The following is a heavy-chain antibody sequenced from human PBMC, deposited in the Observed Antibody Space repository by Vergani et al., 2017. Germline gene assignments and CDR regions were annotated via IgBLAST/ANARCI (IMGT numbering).Heavy chain of an antibody. J-gene: IGHJ5*02. CDR1: GGSISSYY. V-gene: IGHV4-4*07. CDR3: ARXMNDYYDSSGYYGWFDP. Sequence: QVQLQESGPGLVKPSETLSLTCTVSGGSISSYYWSWIRQPAGKGLEWIGRIYTSGSTNYNPSLKSRVTMSVDTSKNQFSLKLSSVTAADTAVYYCARXMNDYYDSSGYYGWFDPWGQGTLVTVSS. D-gene: IGHD3-22*01. CDR2: IYTSGST.